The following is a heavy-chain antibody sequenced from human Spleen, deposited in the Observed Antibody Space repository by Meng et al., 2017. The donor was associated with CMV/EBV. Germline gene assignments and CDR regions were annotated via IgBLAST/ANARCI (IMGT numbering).Heavy chain of an antibody. CDR1: GFTFDDYA. CDR3: ARDQGSSGWVDGMDV. Sequence: GGSLRLSCAASGFTFDDYAMHWVRQAPGKGLEWVSGISWNSGSIGYADSVKGRFTISRDNSKNTLYLQMNSLRAEDTAVYYCARDQGSSGWVDGMDVWGQGTTVTVSS. D-gene: IGHD3-10*01. CDR2: ISWNSGSI. J-gene: IGHJ6*02. V-gene: IGHV3-9*01.